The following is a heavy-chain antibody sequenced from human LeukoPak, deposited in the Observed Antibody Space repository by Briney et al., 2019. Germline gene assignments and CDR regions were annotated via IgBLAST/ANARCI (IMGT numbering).Heavy chain of an antibody. Sequence: ASVKVSCKASGYTFTSYYMHWVRQAPGQGLEWRGIINPNGGSTSYAQKFQGRVTMTRDTSTSTVYMELSSLRSEDTAVYYCARDGVVVAAIGGSWFDPWGQGTLVTVSS. CDR1: GYTFTSYY. V-gene: IGHV1-46*01. J-gene: IGHJ5*02. CDR2: INPNGGST. D-gene: IGHD2-15*01. CDR3: ARDGVVVAAIGGSWFDP.